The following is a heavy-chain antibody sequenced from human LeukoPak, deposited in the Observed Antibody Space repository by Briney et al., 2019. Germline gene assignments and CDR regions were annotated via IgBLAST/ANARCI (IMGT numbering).Heavy chain of an antibody. CDR3: ARVQLAYSYGLFDN. J-gene: IGHJ4*02. D-gene: IGHD4-11*01. Sequence: SETLSLTCTVSGGSISGYYWSWIRQPPGKGLEWIGYIYSTGSTNYNPSPKSRVTISVDTSKNQFSLKLRSVTAADTAVYYCARVQLAYSYGLFDNWGRGSLVTVSS. CDR2: IYSTGST. CDR1: GGSISGYY. V-gene: IGHV4-59*12.